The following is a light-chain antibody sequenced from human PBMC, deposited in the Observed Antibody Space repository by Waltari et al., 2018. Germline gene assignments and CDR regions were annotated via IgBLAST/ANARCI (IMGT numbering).Light chain of an antibody. CDR2: GAS. Sequence: EIVMTQSPATLSVFPGERATLSCRASQSVSGNLAWYQQKPGQAPRLLIYGASTRATGIPARFSGSGCGTEFTLTISSLQSEDVAVYYCQQYNNWPPITFGQGTRLEIK. CDR3: QQYNNWPPIT. J-gene: IGKJ5*01. V-gene: IGKV3-15*01. CDR1: QSVSGN.